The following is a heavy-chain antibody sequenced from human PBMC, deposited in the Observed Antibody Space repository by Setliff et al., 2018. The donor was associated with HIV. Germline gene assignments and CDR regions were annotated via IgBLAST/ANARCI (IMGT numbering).Heavy chain of an antibody. Sequence: PGGSLRLSCVVSELTFSNAWLTWVRQAPGKGLEWVANIKQDGSEKYYVDSVRGRFTISRDNAENSLYPRMNGLRAEDTAVYYCARDQGYYYDSSGYNDAFDIWGQGTMVTVSS. V-gene: IGHV3-7*01. CDR3: ARDQGYYYDSSGYNDAFDI. CDR1: ELTFSNAW. D-gene: IGHD3-22*01. CDR2: IKQDGSEK. J-gene: IGHJ3*02.